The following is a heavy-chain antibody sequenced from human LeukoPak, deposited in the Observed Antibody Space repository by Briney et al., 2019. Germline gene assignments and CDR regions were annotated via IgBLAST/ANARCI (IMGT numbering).Heavy chain of an antibody. V-gene: IGHV4-4*07. CDR3: AREGSSSAPFDY. CDR1: GGSINSYY. CDR2: IYSTGGT. D-gene: IGHD6-6*01. Sequence: SETLSLTCTVSGGSINSYYWSWIRQPAGKGLEWIGRIYSTGGTNYNPSLQSRVTMSIDTSKNQFFLRLTSVTAADTAVYYCAREGSSSAPFDYWGQGTLVTVSS. J-gene: IGHJ4*02.